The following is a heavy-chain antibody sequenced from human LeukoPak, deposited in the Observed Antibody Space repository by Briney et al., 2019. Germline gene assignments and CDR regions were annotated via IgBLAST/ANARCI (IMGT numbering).Heavy chain of an antibody. Sequence: ASVKVSCKASGYTFTSYYMHWVRQAPGQGLEWMGIINPSGGSTSYAQKLQGRVTMTTDTSTSTAYMELRSLRSDDTAVYYCARRAVWSGYYFYYFDYWGQGTLVTVSS. D-gene: IGHD3-3*01. J-gene: IGHJ4*02. CDR1: GYTFTSYY. V-gene: IGHV1-46*01. CDR2: INPSGGST. CDR3: ARRAVWSGYYFYYFDY.